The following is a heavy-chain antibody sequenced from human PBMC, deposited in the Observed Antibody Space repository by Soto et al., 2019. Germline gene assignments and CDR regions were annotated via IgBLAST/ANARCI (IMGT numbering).Heavy chain of an antibody. D-gene: IGHD3-3*01. Sequence: ASVKVSCKASGYTITSYAMHWVRQAPGQRLEWMGWINAGNGNTKYSQKFQGRVTITRDTSASTAYMELSSLRSEDTAVYYCAREALGYYDFWSGPPLGMDVWGKGTTVTVSS. J-gene: IGHJ6*03. CDR2: INAGNGNT. CDR1: GYTITSYA. CDR3: AREALGYYDFWSGPPLGMDV. V-gene: IGHV1-3*01.